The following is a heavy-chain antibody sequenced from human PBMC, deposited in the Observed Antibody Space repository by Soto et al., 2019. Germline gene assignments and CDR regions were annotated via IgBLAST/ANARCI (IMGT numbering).Heavy chain of an antibody. CDR3: ARDAGELPVVTVGVFVF. V-gene: IGHV3-23*01. J-gene: IGHJ4*02. Sequence: GESLKISCAASGFTFSNYAMSWVRQAPGKGLEWVSAFSGSGDSTFYADSVKGRFTVSRDNSKKTLYLQLNSLRDEDTAVYYCARDAGELPVVTVGVFVFWGRGTLVTVSS. D-gene: IGHD3-22*01. CDR1: GFTFSNYA. CDR2: FSGSGDST.